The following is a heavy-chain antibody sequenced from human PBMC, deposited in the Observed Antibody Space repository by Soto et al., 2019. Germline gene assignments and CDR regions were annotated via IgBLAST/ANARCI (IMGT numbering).Heavy chain of an antibody. CDR3: AKDPYYYDTSEMDV. Sequence: PGGSLRLSCAASGFTFSSYAMSWVRQAPGKGLEWVSAIGGSGGSTYYADSVKGRFTISRDNSKNTLFLQMKSLRAEDTAVYYCAKDPYYYDTSEMDVWGQGTTVTVSS. J-gene: IGHJ6*02. D-gene: IGHD3-22*01. CDR2: IGGSGGST. CDR1: GFTFSSYA. V-gene: IGHV3-23*01.